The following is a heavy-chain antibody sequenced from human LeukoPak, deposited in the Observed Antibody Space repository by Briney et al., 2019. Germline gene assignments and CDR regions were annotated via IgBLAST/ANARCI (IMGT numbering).Heavy chain of an antibody. CDR1: GGSISRYY. D-gene: IGHD3-3*01. V-gene: IGHV4-59*01. J-gene: IGHJ4*02. CDR3: ARGDFWSGAPTD. CDR2: IYYTGRA. Sequence: KPSETLSLTCTASGGSISRYYWSWIRQPPGTGLEWIGYIYYTGRADYNPSLKSRVSMSVDTSKNQFSLRVNSMTAADTAVYYCARGDFWSGAPTDWGQGTLVTVSS.